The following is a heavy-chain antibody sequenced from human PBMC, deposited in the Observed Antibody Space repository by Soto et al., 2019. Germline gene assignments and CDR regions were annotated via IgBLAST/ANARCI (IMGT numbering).Heavy chain of an antibody. Sequence: VASVKVSCKASGGTFSSYAISWVRQAPGQGLEWMGGIIPIFGTANYAQKFQGRVTITADESTSTAYMELSSLRSEDTAVYYCARSDGYSLTPDYWGQGTLVTVS. CDR2: IIPIFGTA. D-gene: IGHD4-4*01. CDR3: ARSDGYSLTPDY. J-gene: IGHJ4*02. CDR1: GGTFSSYA. V-gene: IGHV1-69*13.